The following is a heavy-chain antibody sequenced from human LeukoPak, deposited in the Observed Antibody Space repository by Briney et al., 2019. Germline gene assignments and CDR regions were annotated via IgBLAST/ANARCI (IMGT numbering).Heavy chain of an antibody. D-gene: IGHD2-8*01. V-gene: IGHV3-23*01. CDR2: ISGSGGST. CDR1: GFTFSSYA. CDR3: AKDLYYVWPYYYYGMDV. Sequence: GGSLRLSCAASGFTFSSYAMSWVRQAPGKGLEWVSAISGSGGSTYYADSVKGRFTISRDNSKNTLYLQMNSLRAEDTAVYYCAKDLYYVWPYYYYGMDVWGQGTTVTVSS. J-gene: IGHJ6*02.